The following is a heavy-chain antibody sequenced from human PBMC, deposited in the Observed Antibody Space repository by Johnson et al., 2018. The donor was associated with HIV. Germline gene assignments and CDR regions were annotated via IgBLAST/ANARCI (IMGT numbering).Heavy chain of an antibody. D-gene: IGHD6-6*01. V-gene: IGHV3-33*06. J-gene: IGHJ3*01. CDR2: IWYDGSSK. CDR3: AKAYYSSSNLGAFDV. CDR1: GFTFSNYA. Sequence: MQLVESGGGVVQPGRSLRVSCAASGFTFSNYAMHWVRQPQGKGLEWVAIIWYDGSSKYYADSVKGRFTISRDNSRNTLYLQMNSLRAEDTAVYYCAKAYYSSSNLGAFDVWGQGTFVTVSS.